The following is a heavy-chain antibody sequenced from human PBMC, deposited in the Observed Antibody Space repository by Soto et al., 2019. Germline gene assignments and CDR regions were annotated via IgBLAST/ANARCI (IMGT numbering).Heavy chain of an antibody. Sequence: GASVRVSCKASGGTFSSYAISWVRQAPGQGLEWMGGIIPIFGTANYAQKFQGRVTITADESTSTAYMELSSLRSEDTAVYSCARERNVGHYYYGMDVWGQGTTVTVSS. CDR1: GGTFSSYA. D-gene: IGHD1-1*01. J-gene: IGHJ6*02. CDR2: IIPIFGTA. V-gene: IGHV1-69*13. CDR3: ARERNVGHYYYGMDV.